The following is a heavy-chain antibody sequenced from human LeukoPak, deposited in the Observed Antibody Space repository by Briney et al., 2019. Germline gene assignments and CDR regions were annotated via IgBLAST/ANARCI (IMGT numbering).Heavy chain of an antibody. Sequence: PSETLSLTCTVSGGSISSYYWGWIRQPPGKGLEWIGYIYYSGSTYYNPSLKSRVTISVDTSKNQFSLKLSSVTAADTAVYYCARDQKSYGSGSYFAFDIWGQGTMVTVSS. CDR3: ARDQKSYGSGSYFAFDI. V-gene: IGHV4-59*06. CDR2: IYYSGST. CDR1: GGSISSYY. D-gene: IGHD3-10*01. J-gene: IGHJ3*02.